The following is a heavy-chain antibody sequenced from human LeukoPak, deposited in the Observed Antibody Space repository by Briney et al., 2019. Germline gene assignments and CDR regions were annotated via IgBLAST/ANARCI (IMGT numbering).Heavy chain of an antibody. D-gene: IGHD6-13*01. J-gene: IGHJ3*02. V-gene: IGHV4-34*01. Sequence: SETLSLTCAVYGGSFSGYYWSWIRQPPGKGMEWIGEINHSGSTNYNPSLKSRVTISVDTSKNQFPLKLSSVTAADTAVYYCAIGKTIGYSSSWYGRGVFDIWGQGTMVTVSS. CDR2: INHSGST. CDR1: GGSFSGYY. CDR3: AIGKTIGYSSSWYGRGVFDI.